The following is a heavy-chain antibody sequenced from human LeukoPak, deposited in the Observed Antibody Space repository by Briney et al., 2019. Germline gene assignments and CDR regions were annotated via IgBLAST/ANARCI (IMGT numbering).Heavy chain of an antibody. J-gene: IGHJ6*02. CDR3: ARETGDYYYYYAMDV. CDR1: GFTFSNYW. D-gene: IGHD4-17*01. CDR2: IKQDGSEK. Sequence: GGSLRLSCAASGFTFSNYWMSWVRQAPGKGLEWVANIKQDGSEKYFMDSVKGRITISRDNAKNSLYLQMNSLRAEDTAVYYCARETGDYYYYYAMDVWGQGTTVTVSS. V-gene: IGHV3-7*01.